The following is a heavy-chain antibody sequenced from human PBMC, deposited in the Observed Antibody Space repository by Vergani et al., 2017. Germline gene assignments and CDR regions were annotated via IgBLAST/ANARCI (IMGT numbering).Heavy chain of an antibody. CDR2: ISSSSSYI. J-gene: IGHJ4*02. Sequence: EVQLLESGGGLVKPGGSLRLSCAASGFTFSSYSMNWVRQAPGKGLEWVSSISSSSSYIYYADSVKGRFTISRDNAKNVLYLQMNSLRAEDTAVYYCAGGKPYWSSSSCYLDYWGQGTLVTVSS. CDR3: AGGKPYWSSSSCYLDY. D-gene: IGHD2-2*01. CDR1: GFTFSSYS. V-gene: IGHV3-21*01.